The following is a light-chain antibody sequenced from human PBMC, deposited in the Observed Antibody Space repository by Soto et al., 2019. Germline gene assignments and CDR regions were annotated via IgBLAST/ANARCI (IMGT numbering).Light chain of an antibody. J-gene: IGLJ1*01. Sequence: QSALTQPASLSGSPGQSITISCTGTNSDIGYYNYVSWYQQHPGKAPKLMIFEVTKRPSGVSNRFSSSKSGNTASLTISGLQAEDEAEYYCLSHTSSSTYVFGSGTKLTVL. CDR2: EVT. CDR1: NSDIGYYNY. CDR3: LSHTSSSTYV. V-gene: IGLV2-14*01.